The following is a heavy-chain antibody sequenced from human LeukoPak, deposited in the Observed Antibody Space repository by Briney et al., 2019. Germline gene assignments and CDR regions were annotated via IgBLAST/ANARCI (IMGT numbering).Heavy chain of an antibody. CDR2: VSYSGST. CDR3: ARLGYDSSGYYHDY. J-gene: IGHJ4*02. V-gene: IGHV4-59*08. D-gene: IGHD3-22*01. CDR1: GGSIRSYY. Sequence: SETLSLTCTVSGGSIRSYYWSWVRQPPGKGLEWIGYVSYSGSTDYNPSLKSRVIISIDTSKNQFSLRLSSVTAADTAVYYCARLGYDSSGYYHDYWGQGTLVTVSS.